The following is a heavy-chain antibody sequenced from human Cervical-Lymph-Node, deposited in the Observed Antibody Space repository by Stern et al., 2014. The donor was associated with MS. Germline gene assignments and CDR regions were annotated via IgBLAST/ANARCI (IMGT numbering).Heavy chain of an antibody. Sequence: VQLVESGGGVVQPGRSLRLSCAASGFTFSSYGMHWVRQAPGKGLEWVAVISYDGSNKYYADSVKGRFTISRDNSKNTLYLQMNSLRAEDTAVYYCAKDRSYSSGWYGYFDYWGQGTLVTVSS. D-gene: IGHD6-19*01. CDR1: GFTFSSYG. V-gene: IGHV3-30*18. CDR3: AKDRSYSSGWYGYFDY. CDR2: ISYDGSNK. J-gene: IGHJ4*02.